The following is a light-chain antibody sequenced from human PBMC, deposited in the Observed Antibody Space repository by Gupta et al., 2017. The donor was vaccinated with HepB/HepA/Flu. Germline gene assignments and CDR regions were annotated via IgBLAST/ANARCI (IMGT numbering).Light chain of an antibody. CDR3: QQYYSTPLT. CDR1: QSVLYSSNNKNY. J-gene: IGKJ4*01. V-gene: IGKV4-1*01. Sequence: LGMTQSADSLPVSLGERGTINCKSSQSVLYSSNNKNYLAWYQQKPGQPPKLLIYWASTRESGVPDRFSGSGSGTDFTLTISSLQAEDVAVYYCQQYYSTPLTFGGGTKVEIK. CDR2: WAS.